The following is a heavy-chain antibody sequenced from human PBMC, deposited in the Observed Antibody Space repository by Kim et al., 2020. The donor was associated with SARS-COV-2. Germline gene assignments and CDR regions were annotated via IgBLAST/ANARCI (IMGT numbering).Heavy chain of an antibody. V-gene: IGHV3-7*03. D-gene: IGHD3-22*01. CDR2: IKQEGSEI. J-gene: IGHJ6*02. CDR1: GFTFSEYW. Sequence: GGSLRLSCAASGFTFSEYWMNWVRQAPGKGLEWVSNIKQEGSEIFYVDSVKGRFTISRDNAKNSLYLQMNSLRAEDTAVYYCARDYGYYYGFYYYYGMDVWGQGTTVTVSS. CDR3: ARDYGYYYGFYYYYGMDV.